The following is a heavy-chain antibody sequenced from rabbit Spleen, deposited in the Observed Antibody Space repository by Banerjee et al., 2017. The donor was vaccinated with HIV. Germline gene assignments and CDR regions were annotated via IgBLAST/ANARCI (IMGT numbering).Heavy chain of an antibody. J-gene: IGHJ6*01. D-gene: IGHD2-1*01. CDR1: GFDLSDYYY. CDR2: ISPVNGGA. Sequence: QSLEESGGDLVKPGASLTLTCTASGFDLSDYYYMCWVRQATGKGLEWIGCISPVNGGAYYASWAKGRFTMSKSSSTTVTLQMTRLTAADTATYFCARYGGDGWLDLWGQGTLVT. CDR3: ARYGGDGWLDL. V-gene: IGHV1S40*01.